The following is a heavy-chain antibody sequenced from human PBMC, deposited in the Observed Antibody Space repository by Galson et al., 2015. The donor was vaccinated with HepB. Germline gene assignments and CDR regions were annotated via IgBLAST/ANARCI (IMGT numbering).Heavy chain of an antibody. Sequence: SLRLSCAASGFIFSRYNMNWVRQAPGKGLEWVSSISGSTTYIYDADSVKGRFTISRDNAKNSLYLQMSSLRAEDTAVYYRARDRGNTWSFFDYWGQGILVTVSS. CDR1: GFIFSRYN. V-gene: IGHV3-21*01. D-gene: IGHD6-13*01. CDR3: ARDRGNTWSFFDY. J-gene: IGHJ4*02. CDR2: ISGSTTYI.